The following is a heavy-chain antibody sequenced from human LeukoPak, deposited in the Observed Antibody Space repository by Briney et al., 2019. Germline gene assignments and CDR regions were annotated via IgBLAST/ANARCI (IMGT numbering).Heavy chain of an antibody. CDR1: GYTFTSYD. CDR3: ARDRITGITNYYYYMDV. J-gene: IGHJ6*03. CDR2: MNPNSGNT. V-gene: IGHV1-8*01. Sequence: ASVKVSCKASGYTFTSYDINWVRQAAGQGLEWMGWMNPNSGNTGYAQKFQGRVTMTRDTSISTAYMELSRLRSDDTAVYYCARDRITGITNYYYYMDVWGKGTTVTVSS. D-gene: IGHD1-7*01.